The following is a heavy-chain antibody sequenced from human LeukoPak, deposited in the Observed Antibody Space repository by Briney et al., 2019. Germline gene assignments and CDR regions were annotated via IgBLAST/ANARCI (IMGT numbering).Heavy chain of an antibody. CDR2: ISAYNGNT. CDR1: GGTFSSYA. Sequence: ASVKVSCKASGGTFSSYAINWVRQAPGQGLEWMGWISAYNGNTNYAQKLQGRVTMTTDTSTSTAYMELRSLRSDDTAVYYCARYPPTMYSGSYYVDYWGQGTLVTVSS. V-gene: IGHV1-18*01. CDR3: ARYPPTMYSGSYYVDY. D-gene: IGHD1-26*01. J-gene: IGHJ4*02.